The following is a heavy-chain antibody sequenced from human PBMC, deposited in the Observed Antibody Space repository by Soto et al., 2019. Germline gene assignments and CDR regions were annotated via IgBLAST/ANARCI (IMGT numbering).Heavy chain of an antibody. CDR3: ATDRRYSGYEGYYYYYGMDV. CDR1: GYTLTELS. D-gene: IGHD5-12*01. V-gene: IGHV1-24*01. CDR2: FDPEDGET. J-gene: IGHJ6*02. Sequence: GASVKVSCKVSGYTLTELSMHWVRQAPGKGLEWMGGFDPEDGETIYAQKFQGRVTMTEDTSTDTAYMELSSLRSEDTAVYYCATDRRYSGYEGYYYYYGMDVWGQGTKVTVYS.